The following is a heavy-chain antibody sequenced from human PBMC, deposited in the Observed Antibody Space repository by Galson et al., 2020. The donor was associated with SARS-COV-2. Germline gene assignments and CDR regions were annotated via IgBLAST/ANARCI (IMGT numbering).Heavy chain of an antibody. D-gene: IGHD6-19*01. J-gene: IGHJ4*02. CDR1: GGYIKETIYY. CDR3: ASGPVAGSGE. Sequence: SETMYLTCAVSGGYIKETIYYWPWIRPPAGKGLEWTGRLHSSGSTNYNPSLKSRVTISIDTSKNQFSLRLSSVTAADTAIYYCASGPVAGSGEWGQGTLVTVSS. V-gene: IGHV4-61*02. CDR2: LHSSGST.